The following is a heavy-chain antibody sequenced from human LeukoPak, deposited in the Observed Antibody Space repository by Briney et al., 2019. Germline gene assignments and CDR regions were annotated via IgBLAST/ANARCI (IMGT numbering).Heavy chain of an antibody. J-gene: IGHJ4*02. CDR2: IYYSGYT. D-gene: IGHD2-2*01. V-gene: IGHV4-59*12. Sequence: SETLSLTCTISGDSIGTYYWSWIRQPPGKGLEWIGYIYYSGYTNYSPSLKSRVTISVATSKNQFSLRLSSVTAADTAVYYCARIDARGYWGQGTLVTVSS. CDR1: GDSIGTYY. CDR3: ARIDARGY.